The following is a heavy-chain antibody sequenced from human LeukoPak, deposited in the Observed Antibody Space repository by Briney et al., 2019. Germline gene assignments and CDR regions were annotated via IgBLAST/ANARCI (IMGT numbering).Heavy chain of an antibody. V-gene: IGHV4-34*01. CDR1: GGSFSGYY. Sequence: KPSETLTLTCAVYGGSFSGYYWSWIRQPPGKGLEWIGEINHSGSTNYNPSLKSRVTISVDTSKNQFSLKLSSVTAADTAVYYCARLEGVVVVAAHGFDYWGQGTLVTVSS. CDR3: ARLEGVVVVAAHGFDY. D-gene: IGHD2-15*01. J-gene: IGHJ4*02. CDR2: INHSGST.